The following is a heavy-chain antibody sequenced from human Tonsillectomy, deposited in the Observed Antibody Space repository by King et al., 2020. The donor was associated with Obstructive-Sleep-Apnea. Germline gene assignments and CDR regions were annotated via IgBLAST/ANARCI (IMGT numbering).Heavy chain of an antibody. D-gene: IGHD4-17*01. V-gene: IGHV3-30-3*01. CDR2: ISFDGSNE. J-gene: IGHJ6*02. CDR3: ARDKGGDYNYYYYGMDV. CDR1: GFTFSSYA. Sequence: VQLVESGGGVVQPGRSLRLSCAASGFTFSSYAMHWVRQAPGTGLEWVAVISFDGSNEYYADSVKGRFTISRDNSKNTLYLQMNSLRAEDTAVYYCARDKGGDYNYYYYGMDVWGQGTTVTVSS.